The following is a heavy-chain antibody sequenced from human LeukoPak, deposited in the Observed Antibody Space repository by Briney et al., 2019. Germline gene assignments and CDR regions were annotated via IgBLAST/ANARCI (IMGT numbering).Heavy chain of an antibody. CDR2: IKQDGSEK. CDR1: GFTFSSYW. V-gene: IGHV3-7*05. D-gene: IGHD3-22*01. Sequence: GGSLRLSCAASGFTFSSYWMSWVRQAPGKGLEWVANIKQDGSEKYYVDSVKGRFTISRDNAKNSLYLQMNSLRAEDKAVYYCARDLYYDSSGSLFDYWGQGTLVTVSS. J-gene: IGHJ4*02. CDR3: ARDLYYDSSGSLFDY.